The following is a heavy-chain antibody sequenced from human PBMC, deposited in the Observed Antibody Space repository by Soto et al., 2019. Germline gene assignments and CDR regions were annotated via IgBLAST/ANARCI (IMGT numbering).Heavy chain of an antibody. D-gene: IGHD3-10*01. CDR1: GGSISSSSYY. CDR2: IYYSGST. J-gene: IGHJ6*02. CDR3: ARDRGDQRGMDV. V-gene: IGHV4-39*02. Sequence: SETLSLTCTVSGGSISSSSYYWGWIRQPPGKGLEWIGSIYYSGSTYYNPSLKSRVTISVDTSKNQFSLKLSSVTAEDTAVYYCARDRGDQRGMDVWGQGTTVTVSS.